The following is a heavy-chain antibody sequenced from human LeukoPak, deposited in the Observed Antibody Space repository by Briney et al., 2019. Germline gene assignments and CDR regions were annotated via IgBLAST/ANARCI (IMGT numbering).Heavy chain of an antibody. D-gene: IGHD3-22*01. V-gene: IGHV3-7*03. CDR1: GFTFSNNW. Sequence: PGGSLRLSCAASGFTFSNNWMHWVRQAPGKGLEWVANIKQDGSEKYYVDSVKGRLTISRDNAKNSLYLQMNSLRAEDTAVYYCARVGSDSSGDFDYWGQGTLVTVSS. CDR2: IKQDGSEK. CDR3: ARVGSDSSGDFDY. J-gene: IGHJ4*02.